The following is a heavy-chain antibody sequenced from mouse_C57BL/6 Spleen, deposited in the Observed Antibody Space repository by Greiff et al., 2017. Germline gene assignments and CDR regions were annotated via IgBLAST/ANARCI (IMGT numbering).Heavy chain of an antibody. CDR2: IYPGCGNT. CDR3: ARWDWNCYAMDY. D-gene: IGHD4-1*01. J-gene: IGHJ4*01. V-gene: IGHV1-66*01. Sequence: VQLQQSGPELVKPGASVKISCKASGYSFTSYYIHWVKQRPGQGLEWIGWIYPGCGNTKYNEKFKGKATLTADTSSSTAYMQLGSLTSEDSAVYYCARWDWNCYAMDYWGQGTSVTVSS. CDR1: GYSFTSYY.